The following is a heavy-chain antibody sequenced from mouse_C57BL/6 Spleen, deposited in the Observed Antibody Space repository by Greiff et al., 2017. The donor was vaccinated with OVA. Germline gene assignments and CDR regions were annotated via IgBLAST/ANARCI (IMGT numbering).Heavy chain of an antibody. D-gene: IGHD2-4*01. CDR3: TLIYYDYDGGYFDV. V-gene: IGHV14-4*01. CDR1: GFNIKDDY. Sequence: EVQLVESGAELVRPGASVKLSCTASGFNIKDDYMHWVKQRPEQGLEWIGWIDPENGDTEYASKFQGKATITADTSSNTAYLQLSSLTSEDTAVYYCTLIYYDYDGGYFDVWGTGTTVTVSS. J-gene: IGHJ1*03. CDR2: IDPENGDT.